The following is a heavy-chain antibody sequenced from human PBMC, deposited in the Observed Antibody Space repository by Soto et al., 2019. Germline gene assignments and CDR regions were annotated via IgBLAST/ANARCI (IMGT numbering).Heavy chain of an antibody. CDR2: ISSNGGST. V-gene: IGHV3-64D*06. CDR1: GFTFSSYA. J-gene: IGHJ6*02. D-gene: IGHD2-15*01. CDR3: VKDYRYCSGGSCYNYYYGMGV. Sequence: GASLRLSCSASGFTFSSYAMHWVRQAPGKGLEYVSAISSNGGSTYYADSVNGRFTISRDNSKNTLYLQMSSLRAEDTAVYYCVKDYRYCSGGSCYNYYYGMGVWGQGTTVTVSS.